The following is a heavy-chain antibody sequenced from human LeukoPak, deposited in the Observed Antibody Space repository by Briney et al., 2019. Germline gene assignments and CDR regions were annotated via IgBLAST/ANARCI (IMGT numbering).Heavy chain of an antibody. J-gene: IGHJ4*01. CDR1: GDSINRYL. V-gene: IGHV4-4*07. Sequence: PSETLSLTCTVSGDSINRYLWTWIRQPAGRGLEWIGRIYDNGTTNYRPSLKSRVSMSVETPKNQFSLRLSSVTAADTAVYYCARQSDSGGYFEYWGQGIRVTVSS. CDR3: ARQSDSGGYFEY. D-gene: IGHD2-15*01. CDR2: IYDNGTT.